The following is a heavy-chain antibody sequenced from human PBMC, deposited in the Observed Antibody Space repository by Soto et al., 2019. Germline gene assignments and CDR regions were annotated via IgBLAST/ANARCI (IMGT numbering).Heavy chain of an antibody. Sequence: QVQLVQSGAEVKKPGASLKVSCKASGYTCTSYDINWVRQATGPGLEWMGRLNPNSGNTGYAQKFQGRVTMTRNTSISTAYRELSSLSSEDTAVYYCARESSGSRMDVWGQGTTVTVSS. CDR3: ARESSGSRMDV. D-gene: IGHD3-10*01. V-gene: IGHV1-8*01. CDR2: LNPNSGNT. J-gene: IGHJ6*02. CDR1: GYTCTSYD.